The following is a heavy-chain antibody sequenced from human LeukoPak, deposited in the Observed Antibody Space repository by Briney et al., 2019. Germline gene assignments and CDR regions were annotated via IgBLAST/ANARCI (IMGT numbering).Heavy chain of an antibody. Sequence: GGSLRLSCAASGFTFSSYGMHGVRQAPGKGLEWVAVISYDGSNKYYADSVKGRFTISRDNSKNTLYLQMNSLRAEDTAVYYCAKTGERAYYDSSGYLNYWGQGTLVTVSS. CDR2: ISYDGSNK. D-gene: IGHD3-22*01. CDR3: AKTGERAYYDSSGYLNY. CDR1: GFTFSSYG. V-gene: IGHV3-30*18. J-gene: IGHJ4*02.